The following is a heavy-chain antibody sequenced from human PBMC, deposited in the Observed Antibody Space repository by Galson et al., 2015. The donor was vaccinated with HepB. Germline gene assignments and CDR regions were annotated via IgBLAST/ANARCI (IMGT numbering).Heavy chain of an antibody. CDR3: ARDKGFGELLFDY. J-gene: IGHJ4*02. V-gene: IGHV3-66*01. Sequence: SLRLSCAASGFTVSSNYMSWVRQAPGKGLEWVSVIYSGGSTYYADSVKGRFTIFRDNSKNTLYLQMNSLRAEDTAVYYCARDKGFGELLFDYWGQGTLVTVSS. CDR2: IYSGGST. CDR1: GFTVSSNY. D-gene: IGHD3-10*01.